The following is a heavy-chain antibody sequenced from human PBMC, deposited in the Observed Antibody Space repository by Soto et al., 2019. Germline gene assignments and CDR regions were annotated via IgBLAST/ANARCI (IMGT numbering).Heavy chain of an antibody. Sequence: GASVKVSCEASGYTFTSYYMHWVQQAPGQGLEWMGIINPSGGSTSYAQKFQGRVTMTRDTSTSTVYMELSSLRSEDTAVYYCASCRNYDFWSGYWGYYYGMDVWGQGTTVTVSS. CDR3: ASCRNYDFWSGYWGYYYGMDV. CDR2: INPSGGST. D-gene: IGHD3-3*01. CDR1: GYTFTSYY. V-gene: IGHV1-46*01. J-gene: IGHJ6*02.